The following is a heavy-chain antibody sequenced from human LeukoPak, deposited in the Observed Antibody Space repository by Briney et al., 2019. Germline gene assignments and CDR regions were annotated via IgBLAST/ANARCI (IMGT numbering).Heavy chain of an antibody. J-gene: IGHJ3*02. V-gene: IGHV4-38-2*02. CDR1: GYSISSGYY. CDR2: IYHSGST. D-gene: IGHD1-20*01. CDR3: ARSYNWAREDAFDI. Sequence: SETLSLTCTVSGYSISSGYYWGWIRQPPGKGLEWIGSIYHSGSTYYNPSLKSRVTISVDTSKNQFSLKLSSVTAADTAVYYCARSYNWAREDAFDIWGQGTMVTVSS.